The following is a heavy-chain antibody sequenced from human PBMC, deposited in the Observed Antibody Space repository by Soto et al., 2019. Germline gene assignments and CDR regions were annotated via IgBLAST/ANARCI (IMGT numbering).Heavy chain of an antibody. D-gene: IGHD3-10*01. CDR2: IYYSGST. V-gene: IGHV4-31*02. CDR1: GGSISSGGYY. Sequence: PSETLSLTXTVSGGSISSGGYYWSWIRQHPGKGLEWIGYIYYSGSTYYNPSLKSRVTISVDTSKNQFSLKLSSVTAADTAVYYCARYMIYNGSGSYYKSYYYYYGMDVWGQGTTVTVSS. CDR3: ARYMIYNGSGSYYKSYYYYYGMDV. J-gene: IGHJ6*02.